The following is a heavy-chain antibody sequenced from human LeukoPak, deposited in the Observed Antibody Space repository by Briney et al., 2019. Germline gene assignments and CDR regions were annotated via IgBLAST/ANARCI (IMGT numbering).Heavy chain of an antibody. Sequence: GGSLRLSCAASGFTFSSYAMNWVRQAPGKGLEWLSVISGSGGSTYYADSVKGRFTISRDNSQNTLYLQMNSLSAEDTAVYYWANEGKVYSAYEIAHPGEGGQGTLVTVPS. J-gene: IGHJ4*02. CDR1: GFTFSSYA. V-gene: IGHV3-23*01. CDR3: ANEGKVYSAYEIAHPGE. D-gene: IGHD5-12*01. CDR2: ISGSGGST.